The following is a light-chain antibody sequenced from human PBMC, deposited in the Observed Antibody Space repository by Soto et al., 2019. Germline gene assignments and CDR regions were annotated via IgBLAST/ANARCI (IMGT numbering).Light chain of an antibody. V-gene: IGLV1-40*01. Sequence: QSVLTQPPSVSGAPGQRVTISCAGSISNIGAHYDVHWYQQIPGTAPKLLIYGNIHRPSGVPDRFSGSRSGTSASLAISVLRSGDAADYYCQSYDNGLRAVVSGGGTKVTVL. CDR2: GNI. J-gene: IGLJ2*01. CDR1: ISNIGAHYD. CDR3: QSYDNGLRAVV.